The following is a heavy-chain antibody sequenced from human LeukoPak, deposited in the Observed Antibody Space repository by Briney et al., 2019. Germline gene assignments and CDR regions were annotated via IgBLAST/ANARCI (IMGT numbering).Heavy chain of an antibody. D-gene: IGHD5-18*01. Sequence: PGGSLRLSCAASGFSFSSYWMHWVRQAPGEGLVWVSLVSIDGSTSYADSVKGRFTISRANANSTVFLQTTSLSHEDTAVYSRVLGRAYNYWGRGTMVTVSS. V-gene: IGHV3-74*01. J-gene: IGHJ4*03. CDR2: VSIDGST. CDR1: GFSFSSYW. CDR3: VLGRAYNY.